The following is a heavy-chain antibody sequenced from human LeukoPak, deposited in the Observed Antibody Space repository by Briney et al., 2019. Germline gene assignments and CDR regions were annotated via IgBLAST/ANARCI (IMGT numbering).Heavy chain of an antibody. Sequence: PSETLSLTCTGSGGSISSYYWSWIRQPPGKGLEWIGYIYYSGSTNYNPSLKSRVTISVDTSKNQFSLKLSSVTAADTAVYYCARHHGGASDYWGQGTLVTVSS. CDR3: ARHHGGASDY. CDR2: IYYSGST. D-gene: IGHD1-26*01. V-gene: IGHV4-59*08. J-gene: IGHJ4*02. CDR1: GGSISSYY.